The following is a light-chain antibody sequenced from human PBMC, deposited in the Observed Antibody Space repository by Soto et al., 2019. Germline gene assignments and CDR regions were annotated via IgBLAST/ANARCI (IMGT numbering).Light chain of an antibody. J-gene: IGKJ1*01. CDR3: QQYGSSPPT. CDR2: GAS. CDR1: QSVSSSY. V-gene: IGKV3-20*01. Sequence: EIVLTQSPGTLSLSPGERPTLSCSVSQSVSSSYLAWYQQKPGQAPRLLIYGASSRATGIPDRFSGSGSGTDFTLTISRLEPEDFAVYYCQQYGSSPPTFGQGTKVDI.